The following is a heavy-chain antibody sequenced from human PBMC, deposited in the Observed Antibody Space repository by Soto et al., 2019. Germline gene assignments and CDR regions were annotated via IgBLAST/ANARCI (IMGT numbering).Heavy chain of an antibody. V-gene: IGHV1-69*06. J-gene: IGHJ6*02. CDR2: IITIFGTA. Sequence: SVKVSCKASGGTFSSYAISWVRQAPGQGLEWVGGIITIFGTANYAQKFQGRVTITADKSTSTAYMELSSLRSEDTAVYYCARGGGIAVAGISWGGDYYYGMDVWGQGTTVTVSS. D-gene: IGHD6-19*01. CDR1: GGTFSSYA. CDR3: ARGGGIAVAGISWGGDYYYGMDV.